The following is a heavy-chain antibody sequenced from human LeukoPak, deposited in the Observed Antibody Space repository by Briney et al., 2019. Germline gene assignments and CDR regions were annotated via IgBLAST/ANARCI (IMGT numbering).Heavy chain of an antibody. J-gene: IGHJ6*03. Sequence: ASVKVSCKASGYTFTRYGISWVRQAPGQGGEGRGWISAYNGKTNYAQKLQGRVTMTTDTSPSTAYLALRSLRSDDTAVYYCARGVPAAEYYYYYYYMDVWGKGTTVTVSS. CDR3: ARGVPAAEYYYYYYYMDV. D-gene: IGHD2-2*01. CDR2: ISAYNGKT. CDR1: GYTFTRYG. V-gene: IGHV1-18*01.